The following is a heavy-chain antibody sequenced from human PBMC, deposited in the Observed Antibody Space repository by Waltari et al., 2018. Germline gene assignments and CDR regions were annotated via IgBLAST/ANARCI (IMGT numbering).Heavy chain of an antibody. V-gene: IGHV3-23*03. CDR3: AKDSSPFLEHRVYYYYYMDV. Sequence: SCAASGFTFGNYAMSWVRQAPGRGLEWVSVFYSGGTTYYADSVKGRFTISRDNSKNTLYLQMNSLRAEDTAVYYCAKDSSPFLEHRVYYYYYMDVWGKGTTVTVSS. CDR1: GFTFGNYA. J-gene: IGHJ6*03. D-gene: IGHD3-3*01. CDR2: FYSGGTT.